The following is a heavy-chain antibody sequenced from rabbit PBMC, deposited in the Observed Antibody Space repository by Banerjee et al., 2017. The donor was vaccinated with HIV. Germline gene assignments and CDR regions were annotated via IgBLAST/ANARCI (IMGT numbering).Heavy chain of an antibody. Sequence: QSLEESGGGLVQPGGSLKLSCKASGIDFSLYYMSWVRQAPGKGLEWIACIATGSSGSTYYATWAKGRFTITKTSSTTVTLQMTSLTAADTATYFCARGAGYADYGDTYYVMDLWGPGTLVTVS. V-gene: IGHV1S40*01. CDR3: ARGAGYADYGDTYYVMDL. CDR2: IATGSSGST. J-gene: IGHJ6*01. CDR1: GIDFSLYY. D-gene: IGHD2-1*01.